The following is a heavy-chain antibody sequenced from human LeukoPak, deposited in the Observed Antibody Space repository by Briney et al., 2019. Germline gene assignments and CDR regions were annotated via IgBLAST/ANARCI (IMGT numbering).Heavy chain of an antibody. D-gene: IGHD6-19*01. CDR2: TYTSGST. J-gene: IGHJ4*02. V-gene: IGHV4-61*02. CDR1: GGSISSGSYY. CDR3: ARAGYSSGWYGFDY. Sequence: SETLSLTCTVSGGSISSGSYYWSWIRQPAGKGLEWIGRTYTSGSTNYNPSLKSRVTISVDTSKNQSSLKLSSVTAADTAVYYCARAGYSSGWYGFDYWGQGALVTVSS.